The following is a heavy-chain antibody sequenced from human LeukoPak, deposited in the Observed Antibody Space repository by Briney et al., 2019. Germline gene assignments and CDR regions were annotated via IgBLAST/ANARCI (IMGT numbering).Heavy chain of an antibody. D-gene: IGHD3-22*01. Sequence: PSETLSLTCTVSGGSISSYYWSWIRQPAGKGLEWIGRIYSSGSTDYNPSLKSRVTISVDTSKNQFSLKLSSVTAADTAVYYCARSRAFDSAFDPWGQGTLVTVSS. CDR3: ARSRAFDSAFDP. V-gene: IGHV4-4*07. J-gene: IGHJ5*02. CDR2: IYSSGST. CDR1: GGSISSYY.